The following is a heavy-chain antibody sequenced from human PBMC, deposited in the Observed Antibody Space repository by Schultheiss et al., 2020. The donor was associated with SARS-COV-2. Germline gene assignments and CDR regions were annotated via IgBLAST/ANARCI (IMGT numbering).Heavy chain of an antibody. CDR2: IYHSGST. Sequence: SETLSLTCAVYGGSFSGYYWGWIRQPPGKGLEWIGSIYHSGSTYYNPSLKSRVTISVDTSKSQFSLKLSSVTAADTAVYYCARVAIQWLVDYWGQGTLVTVSS. J-gene: IGHJ4*02. CDR3: ARVAIQWLVDY. D-gene: IGHD6-19*01. CDR1: GGSFSGYY. V-gene: IGHV4-38-2*01.